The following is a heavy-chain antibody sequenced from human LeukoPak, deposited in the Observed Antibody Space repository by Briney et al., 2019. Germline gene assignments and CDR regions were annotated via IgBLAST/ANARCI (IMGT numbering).Heavy chain of an antibody. Sequence: KAGGSLRLSCSASGFTFSTYSMNWVRQAPGKGLEWVSSISSSSRYIYYADSVKGRFTISRDNAKNSLYLQMNSLRAEDTAVYYCARDLRYSYGYPLFDYWGQGTLVTVSS. D-gene: IGHD5-18*01. CDR1: GFTFSTYS. V-gene: IGHV3-21*04. J-gene: IGHJ4*02. CDR2: ISSSSRYI. CDR3: ARDLRYSYGYPLFDY.